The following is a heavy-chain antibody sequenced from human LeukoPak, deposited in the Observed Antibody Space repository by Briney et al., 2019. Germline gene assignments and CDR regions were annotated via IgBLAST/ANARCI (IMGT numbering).Heavy chain of an antibody. CDR1: GFTFTNAW. D-gene: IGHD4-11*01. Sequence: PGGSLRLSCAASGFTFTNAWMSWVRQAPGKGLEWVGHIKSKTYGGTTDYAASVKGRFTISRDNSKNTLYLQMNSLRADDTAVYYCAKDGVDYSFEYWGQGTLVTVSS. J-gene: IGHJ4*02. V-gene: IGHV3-15*01. CDR3: AKDGVDYSFEY. CDR2: IKSKTYGGTT.